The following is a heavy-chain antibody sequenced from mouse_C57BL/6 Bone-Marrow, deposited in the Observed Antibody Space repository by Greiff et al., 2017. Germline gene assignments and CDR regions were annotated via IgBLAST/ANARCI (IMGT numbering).Heavy chain of an antibody. CDR3: ARGIYYGNYVYFDY. J-gene: IGHJ2*01. CDR1: GYTFTSYW. Sequence: VQLQQPGAELVRPGSSVKLSCKASGYTFTSYWMHWVKQRPIQGLEWIGNIDPSDSETHYNQKFKDKATLTVDKSSSTAYMQLSSLTSEDSAVYYCARGIYYGNYVYFDYWGQGTTLTVSS. D-gene: IGHD2-1*01. CDR2: IDPSDSET. V-gene: IGHV1-52*01.